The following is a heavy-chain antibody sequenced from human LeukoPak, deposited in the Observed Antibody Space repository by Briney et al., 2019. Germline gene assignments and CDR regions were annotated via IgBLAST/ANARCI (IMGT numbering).Heavy chain of an antibody. V-gene: IGHV3-7*01. CDR1: GFTLSTYW. J-gene: IGHJ2*01. CDR3: ARGLGYTSVLDFWYLDL. CDR2: INQDGGDK. D-gene: IGHD5-18*01. Sequence: GGSLRLSCAASGFTLSTYWMNWVRQAPGKGPEWVANINQDGGDKYYVDSVRGRFTISRDNAKNSLFLQLDNLRAEDTAVYYCARGLGYTSVLDFWYLDLWGRGTLVTVSS.